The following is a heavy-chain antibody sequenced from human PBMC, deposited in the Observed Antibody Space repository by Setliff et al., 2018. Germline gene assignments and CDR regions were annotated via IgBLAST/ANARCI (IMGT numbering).Heavy chain of an antibody. CDR3: ARDVTGTYNGRLEY. V-gene: IGHV1-46*01. J-gene: IGHJ4*02. Sequence: GASVKVSCKTSGDTFVSYYVHWVRQAPGQGLEWMGLIKPGIDTATYAQKFQGRVTMTRDTSAKIVFMELNGLRSDDTAVYYCARDVTGTYNGRLEYWGLGTLVTVS. D-gene: IGHD1-1*01. CDR1: GDTFVSYY. CDR2: IKPGIDTA.